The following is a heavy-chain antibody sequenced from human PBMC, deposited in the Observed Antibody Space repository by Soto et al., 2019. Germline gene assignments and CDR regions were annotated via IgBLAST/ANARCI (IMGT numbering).Heavy chain of an antibody. CDR3: ARPKYGETYFDS. V-gene: IGHV1-2*02. D-gene: IGHD2-21*01. CDR2: INPYSGGT. CDR1: GYTFTDHY. Sequence: GASVKVSCKASGYTFTDHYIHWLRQAPGQSLEWMGWINPYSGGTHFARKFQDRVTMARDTSVSTAYMELSSLKSDGTAVYYCARPKYGETYFDSWGQGTVVTVSS. J-gene: IGHJ4*02.